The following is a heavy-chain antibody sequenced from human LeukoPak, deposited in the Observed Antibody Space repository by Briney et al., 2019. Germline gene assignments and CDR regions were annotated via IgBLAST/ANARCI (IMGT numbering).Heavy chain of an antibody. V-gene: IGHV1-46*01. Sequence: ASVKASCKASGYTFTSYYMHWVRQAPGQGLEWMGIINPSGGSTSYAQKFQGRVTMTRDTSTSTVYMELSSLRSEDTAVYYCEITMVRGVMFFDYWGQGTLVTVSS. J-gene: IGHJ4*02. CDR3: EITMVRGVMFFDY. CDR1: GYTFTSYY. CDR2: INPSGGST. D-gene: IGHD3-10*01.